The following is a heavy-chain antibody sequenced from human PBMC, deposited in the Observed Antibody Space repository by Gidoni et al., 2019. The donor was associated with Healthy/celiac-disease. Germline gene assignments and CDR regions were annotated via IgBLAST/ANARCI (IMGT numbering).Heavy chain of an antibody. Sequence: QVQLQQWGAGLLKPSETLSLTCAVYGGSFSGYYWSWIRQPPGTGLEWIGEINHSGSTNYNPSLKSRVTISVDTSKNQFSLKLSSVTAADTAVYYCARRGKLRFLEWAYYYYYMDVWGKGTTVTVSS. CDR1: GGSFSGYY. CDR3: ARRGKLRFLEWAYYYYYMDV. CDR2: INHSGST. D-gene: IGHD3-3*01. V-gene: IGHV4-34*01. J-gene: IGHJ6*03.